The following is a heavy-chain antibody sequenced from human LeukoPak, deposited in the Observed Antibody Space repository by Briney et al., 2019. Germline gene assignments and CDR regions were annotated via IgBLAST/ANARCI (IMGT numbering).Heavy chain of an antibody. CDR1: GFTLSTYW. Sequence: GGSLRLSCVASGFTLSTYWVTWVRQAPGRGLEWVGNIKQDGSEKYFMDSVKGRFTISRDNAKNSVYLQMNSLRVEDTAVYYCARDFRFHDDYWGQGTLVTVSS. CDR3: ARDFRFHDDY. J-gene: IGHJ4*02. V-gene: IGHV3-7*01. CDR2: IKQDGSEK.